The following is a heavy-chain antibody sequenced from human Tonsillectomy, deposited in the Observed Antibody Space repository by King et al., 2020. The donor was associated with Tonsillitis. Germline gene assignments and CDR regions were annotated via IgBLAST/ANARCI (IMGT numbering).Heavy chain of an antibody. CDR3: ARHLSQRGYSDYYYGMDV. CDR1: GYSFISYW. V-gene: IGHV5-51*01. D-gene: IGHD5-12*01. CDR2: IYPGDSNT. J-gene: IGHJ6*02. Sequence: VQLVESGAEVKKPGESLKISCKGSGYSFISYWIGWVRQMPGKGLEWMGIIYPGDSNTRYSPSFQGQVTISADKSISTAYLQWSSLKASDTAMYYCARHLSQRGYSDYYYGMDVWGQGTTVIVSS.